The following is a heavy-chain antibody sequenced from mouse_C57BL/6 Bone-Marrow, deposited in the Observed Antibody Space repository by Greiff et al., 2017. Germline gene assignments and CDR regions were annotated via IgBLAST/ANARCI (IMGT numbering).Heavy chain of an antibody. CDR3: ARGRITTVVATRYFDV. D-gene: IGHD1-1*01. CDR2: INPYNGDT. V-gene: IGHV1-20*01. J-gene: IGHJ1*03. CDR1: GYSFTGYF. Sequence: LVESGPELVKPGDSVKISCKASGYSFTGYFMNWVMQSHGKSLEWIGRINPYNGDTFYNQKFKGKATLTVDKSSSTAHMELRSLTSEDSAVYYCARGRITTVVATRYFDVWGTGTTVTVSS.